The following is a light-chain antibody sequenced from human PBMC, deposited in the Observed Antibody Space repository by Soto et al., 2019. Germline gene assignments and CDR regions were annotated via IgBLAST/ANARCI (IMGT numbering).Light chain of an antibody. CDR2: ATS. CDR1: QDIRTE. V-gene: IGKV1-6*01. Sequence: AIQMTQSPSSLSASVGDRVTITCRASQDIRTELGWYQQKPGNAPKLLIYATSILQSGVPSRFSGIGSGTDFTLTISSLQLEDFATYYCLQDYSYPRTFGQGTKVEIK. CDR3: LQDYSYPRT. J-gene: IGKJ1*01.